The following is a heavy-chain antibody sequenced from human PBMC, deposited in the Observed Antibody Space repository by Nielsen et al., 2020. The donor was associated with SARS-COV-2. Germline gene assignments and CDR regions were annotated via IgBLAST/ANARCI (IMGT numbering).Heavy chain of an antibody. D-gene: IGHD2-21*01. J-gene: IGHJ3*02. CDR3: ARALLLRGGDAFDI. Sequence: PGKGLEWIGYIYYSGSTYYNPSLKSRVTISVDTSKNQFSLKLSSVTAADTAVYYCARALLLRGGDAFDIWGQGTMVTVSS. V-gene: IGHV4-31*02. CDR2: IYYSGST.